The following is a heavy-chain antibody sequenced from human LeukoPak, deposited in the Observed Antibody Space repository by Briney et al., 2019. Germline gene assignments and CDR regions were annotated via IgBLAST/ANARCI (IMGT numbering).Heavy chain of an antibody. V-gene: IGHV4-4*07. CDR1: GGSISSYY. Sequence: SETLSLTCTVSGGSISSYYWSWIRQPAGKGLEWIGRIYTSGSTNYNPSLKSRVTMSVDTSKGQFSLKLKSVIAADTAVYYCARDVVVGSGSLAFDSWGQGTLVSVTS. J-gene: IGHJ4*02. D-gene: IGHD3-10*01. CDR2: IYTSGST. CDR3: ARDVVVGSGSLAFDS.